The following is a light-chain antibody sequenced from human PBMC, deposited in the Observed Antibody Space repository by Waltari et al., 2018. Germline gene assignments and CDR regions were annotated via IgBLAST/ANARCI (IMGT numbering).Light chain of an antibody. J-gene: IGLJ3*02. CDR1: SSDGGNYNL. CDR2: DVN. Sequence: QSALTQTATVSGSPGQSITISCTGRSSDGGNYNLVPWYQQHPGEAPKLIIYDVNKRPLGVSNRFSGSKSGNTASLTISGLQAADEADYYCCSYAGSSVSVFGGGTKVTVL. V-gene: IGLV2-23*02. CDR3: CSYAGSSVSV.